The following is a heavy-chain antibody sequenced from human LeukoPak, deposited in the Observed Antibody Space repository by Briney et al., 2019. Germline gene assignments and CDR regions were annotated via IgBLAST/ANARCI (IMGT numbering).Heavy chain of an antibody. J-gene: IGHJ4*02. V-gene: IGHV3-11*01. CDR1: GFTFSDYY. Sequence: PGGSLRLSCAASGFTFSDYYMSWIRQAPGEGLEWVSYISSSGSTIYYADSVKGRFTISRDNAKNSLYLQMNSLRAEDTAVNYCARLDGNWTRGFDCWGQGTLVTVSS. D-gene: IGHD1-1*01. CDR3: ARLDGNWTRGFDC. CDR2: ISSSGSTI.